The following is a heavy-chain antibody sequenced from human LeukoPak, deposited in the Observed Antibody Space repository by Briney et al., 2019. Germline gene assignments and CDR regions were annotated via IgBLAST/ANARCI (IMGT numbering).Heavy chain of an antibody. CDR3: ASLDAFDM. V-gene: IGHV1-2*02. CDR2: VNPNSGGT. CDR1: GNTFTDYF. Sequence: ASVKXSCKDSGNTFTDYFIHWVRQAPGQGLEWMGWVNPNSGGTNYAQKFQGRVTMTRDTSISTTYMELSRLRSDDTAMYYCASLDAFDMWGQGTMVTVSS. J-gene: IGHJ3*02.